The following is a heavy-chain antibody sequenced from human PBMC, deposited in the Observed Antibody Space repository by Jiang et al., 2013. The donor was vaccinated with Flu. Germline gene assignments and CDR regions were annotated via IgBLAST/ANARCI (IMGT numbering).Heavy chain of an antibody. D-gene: IGHD5-24*01. CDR3: ARDGRNGFNLGPHYYYGMDV. V-gene: IGHV3-33*01. CDR1: EFTFSRNG. Sequence: QLVESGGGVVQPGRSLRLSCAASEFTFSRNGMHWVRQAPGRGLEWVAVIWYDGTNKYYADSVKGRFTISRDNSKNTLYLQMNSLRAEDTAVYYCARDGRNGFNLGPHYYYGMDVWGQGTTVTVSS. J-gene: IGHJ6*02. CDR2: IWYDGTNK.